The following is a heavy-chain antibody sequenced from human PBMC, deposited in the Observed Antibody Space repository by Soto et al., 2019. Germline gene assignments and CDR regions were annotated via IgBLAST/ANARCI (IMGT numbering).Heavy chain of an antibody. Sequence: SSVKVSCKASGYTFTSYDINWVRQATGQGLEWMGWMNPNSGNTGYAQKFQGRVPMTRNTSISTAYMKLSSLRSEDTAVYYCARGMVRGVQYDAFDIWGEGTMVTVS. CDR1: GYTFTSYD. J-gene: IGHJ3*02. V-gene: IGHV1-8*01. CDR3: ARGMVRGVQYDAFDI. D-gene: IGHD3-10*01. CDR2: MNPNSGNT.